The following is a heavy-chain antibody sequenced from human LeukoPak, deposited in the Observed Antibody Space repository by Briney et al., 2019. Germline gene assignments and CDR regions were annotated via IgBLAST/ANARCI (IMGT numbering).Heavy chain of an antibody. CDR3: AKGRGHYDILTGY. CDR1: GLTFSSYG. J-gene: IGHJ4*02. D-gene: IGHD3-9*01. Sequence: GGSLRLSCALSGLTFSSYGMHWVRQAPGEGLEWVASIRYDGSNKYYADSVKGRFTISRDNSKNTLYLQMNSLRAEDTAVYYCAKGRGHYDILTGYWGQGTLVTVSS. V-gene: IGHV3-30*02. CDR2: IRYDGSNK.